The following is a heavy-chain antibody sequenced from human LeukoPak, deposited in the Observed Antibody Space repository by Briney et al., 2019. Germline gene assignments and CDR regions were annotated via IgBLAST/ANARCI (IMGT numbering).Heavy chain of an antibody. CDR1: GFTFSTYG. CDR2: ISPTMSTI. CDR3: ARPYCGGDCYSTYYFDY. Sequence: GGSLRLSCAASGFTFSTYGMNWVRQAPEKGLEWVSYISPTMSTIYYADSVKGRFTISRDNGKKLLYLQMDSLRAEDTAVYYCARPYCGGDCYSTYYFDYWGQGTLVTVSS. V-gene: IGHV3-48*01. J-gene: IGHJ4*02. D-gene: IGHD2-21*02.